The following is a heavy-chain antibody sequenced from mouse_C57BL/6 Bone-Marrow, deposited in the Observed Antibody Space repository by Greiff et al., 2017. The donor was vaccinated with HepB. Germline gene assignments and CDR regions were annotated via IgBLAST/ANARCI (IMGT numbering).Heavy chain of an antibody. D-gene: IGHD1-1*01. Sequence: VQLQQSGAELARPGASVKMSCKASGYTFTSYTMHWVKQRPGQGLEWIGYINPSSGYTKYNQKFKDKPTLTADKSSSTAYMQLSSLTSEDSAVYYCVYYSWFAYWGQGTLVTVSA. CDR3: VYYSWFAY. J-gene: IGHJ3*01. CDR1: GYTFTSYT. CDR2: INPSSGYT. V-gene: IGHV1-4*01.